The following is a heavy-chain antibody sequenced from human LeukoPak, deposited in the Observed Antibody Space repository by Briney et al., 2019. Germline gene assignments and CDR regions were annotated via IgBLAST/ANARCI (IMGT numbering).Heavy chain of an antibody. V-gene: IGHV4-39*01. D-gene: IGHD3-22*01. CDR3: ARGKGGLGYDSRKCFDY. Sequence: PSETLSLTCTVSCGSISSSSYYWGWIRQPPGKGLEWIGSIYYSGSTYYNPSLKSRVTISVDTSKNQFSLKLSSVTAADTAMYYCARGKGGLGYDSRKCFDYWGQGTLVTVSS. CDR2: IYYSGST. CDR1: CGSISSSSYY. J-gene: IGHJ4*02.